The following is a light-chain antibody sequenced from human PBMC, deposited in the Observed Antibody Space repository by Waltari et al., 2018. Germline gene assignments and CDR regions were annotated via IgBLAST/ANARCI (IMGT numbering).Light chain of an antibody. V-gene: IGKV1-5*03. J-gene: IGKJ1*01. CDR2: KAS. CDR3: QQYNSYSWT. CDR1: QSISSW. Sequence: DIQMTQSPSTLSASVGDRVPITCRASQSISSWLAWYQQKPGKAPKLRIYKASRLESGVPSRFSGSGSGTEFTLTISSLQPDDFATYYCQQYNSYSWTFGQGTKVEIK.